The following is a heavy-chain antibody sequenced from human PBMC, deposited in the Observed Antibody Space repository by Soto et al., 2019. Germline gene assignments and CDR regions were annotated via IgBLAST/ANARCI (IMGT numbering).Heavy chain of an antibody. Sequence: GGSLRLSCAASGFTFSSYGMHWVRQAPGKGLEWVAVIWYDGSNKYYADSVKGRFTISRDNSKNTLYLQMNSLRAEDTAVYYCARDRRQYYYDSSGYYHDYWGQGTLVTVSS. CDR3: ARDRRQYYYDSSGYYHDY. CDR1: GFTFSSYG. CDR2: IWYDGSNK. J-gene: IGHJ4*02. D-gene: IGHD3-22*01. V-gene: IGHV3-33*01.